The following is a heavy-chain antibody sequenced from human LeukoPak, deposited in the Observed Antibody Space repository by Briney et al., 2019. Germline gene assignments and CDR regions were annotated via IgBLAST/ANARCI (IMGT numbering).Heavy chain of an antibody. CDR3: ARDPALASYYDILTGSFYFDY. V-gene: IGHV3-53*01. D-gene: IGHD3-9*01. CDR2: IYSGGST. CDR1: GFTFSSYA. J-gene: IGHJ4*02. Sequence: GGSLRLSCAASGFTFSSYAMSWVRQAPGKGLEWVSVIYSGGSTYYADSVKGRFTISRDNSKKTLYLQMNSLRDEDTAVYYCARDPALASYYDILTGSFYFDYWGQGTLVTVSS.